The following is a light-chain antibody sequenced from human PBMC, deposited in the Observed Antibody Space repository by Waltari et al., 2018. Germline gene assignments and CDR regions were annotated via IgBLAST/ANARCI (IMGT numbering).Light chain of an antibody. CDR1: QGVTSN. CDR2: ETS. V-gene: IGKV3-15*01. CDR3: QQYNNWLSWT. Sequence: EIVMTQSPATLSVSPGERATLSCRASQGVTSNLAWYQQKPGQAPRLLIYETSTRATGIPARFSGRGSGTEFTLTISSLQSEDFAVYYCQQYNNWLSWTFGLGTKVEIK. J-gene: IGKJ1*01.